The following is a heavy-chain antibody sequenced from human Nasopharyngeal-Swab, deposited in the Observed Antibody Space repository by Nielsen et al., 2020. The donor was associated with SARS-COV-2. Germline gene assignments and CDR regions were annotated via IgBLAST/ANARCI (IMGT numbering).Heavy chain of an antibody. J-gene: IGHJ4*02. V-gene: IGHV3-48*03. CDR2: ISSSGSTR. CDR3: AREGLEQRVFDY. D-gene: IGHD1/OR15-1a*01. CDR1: GFTFSSYE. Sequence: GESLKISCAASGFTFSSYEMNWVRQAPGKGLEWVSYISSSGSTRYYADSVKGRFTISRDNAKNSLYLQMNSLRAGDTAVYYCAREGLEQRVFDYWGQGTLVTVSS.